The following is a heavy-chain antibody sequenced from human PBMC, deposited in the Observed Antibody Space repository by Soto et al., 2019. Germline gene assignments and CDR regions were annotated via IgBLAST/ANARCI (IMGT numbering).Heavy chain of an antibody. CDR1: GFTFSAHY. CDR2: IKNKANSYTT. CDR3: ARVSLVGPSGGRYFDF. Sequence: EVQLVESGGGLVQPGGSLRLSCAASGFTFSAHYMDWVRQAPGKGLEWVGRIKNKANSYTTEYAASVEGRFTISREDSQNSMYLQMNSLKTEDTAVYYCARVSLVGPSGGRYFDFWGQGAQGAVSS. V-gene: IGHV3-72*01. J-gene: IGHJ4*02. D-gene: IGHD1-26*01.